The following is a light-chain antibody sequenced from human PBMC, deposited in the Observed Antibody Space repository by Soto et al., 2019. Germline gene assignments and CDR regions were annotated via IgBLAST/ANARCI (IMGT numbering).Light chain of an antibody. CDR1: QTIRSR. CDR2: DAS. Sequence: DIQITQSPSTLSASVGDKVTVTCRASQTIRSRLAWYQQKPGKAPNLLISDASSLESRVPSRFSGSGSGTEFTLTISSLQPDDVATYYCQQYNSYSPFTFGPGTKVDIK. J-gene: IGKJ3*01. V-gene: IGKV1-5*01. CDR3: QQYNSYSPFT.